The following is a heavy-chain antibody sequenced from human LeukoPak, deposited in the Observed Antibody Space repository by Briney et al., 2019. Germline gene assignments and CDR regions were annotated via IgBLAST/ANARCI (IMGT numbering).Heavy chain of an antibody. CDR2: IKHDGSEK. CDR3: ASYRFRITIFGVVILPFDP. Sequence: GGSLRLSCVASEFTLSNYWMSWVRQAPGKGPEWVANIKHDGSEKYYVDSVKGRFTISRDNAKNSLYLQMNSLRAEDTAVYYCASYRFRITIFGVVILPFDPWGQGTLVTVSS. J-gene: IGHJ5*02. V-gene: IGHV3-7*01. CDR1: EFTLSNYW. D-gene: IGHD3-3*01.